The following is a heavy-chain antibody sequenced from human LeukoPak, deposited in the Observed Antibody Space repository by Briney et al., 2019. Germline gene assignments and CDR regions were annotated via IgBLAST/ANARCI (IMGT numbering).Heavy chain of an antibody. J-gene: IGHJ6*02. D-gene: IGHD6-19*01. CDR2: IYYSGST. Sequence: TSETLSLTCTVSGGSISNGDYYWSWIRQPPGKGLEWIGYIYYSGSTYYNPSLKSRVTISVDTSKNQFSLKLSSVTAADTAVYYCAREGMSRSIAVAGTFVYYYYGMDVWGQGTTVTVSS. CDR1: GGSISNGDYY. CDR3: AREGMSRSIAVAGTFVYYYYGMDV. V-gene: IGHV4-30-4*01.